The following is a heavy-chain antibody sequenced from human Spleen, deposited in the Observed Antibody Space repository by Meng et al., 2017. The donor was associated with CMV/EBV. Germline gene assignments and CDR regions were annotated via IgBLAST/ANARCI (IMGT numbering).Heavy chain of an antibody. Sequence: QLQLQESGPGLVKPADTLSLTCTVSGGSISSSSYYWGWIRQPPGKGLEWIGSIYYSGSTYYNPSLKSRVTISVDTSKNQFSLNLNSVTAADAAVYYCARDSPGGYGYFDSWGQGTLVTASS. J-gene: IGHJ4*02. CDR3: ARDSPGGYGYFDS. D-gene: IGHD5-12*01. CDR1: GGSISSSSYY. CDR2: IYYSGST. V-gene: IGHV4-39*07.